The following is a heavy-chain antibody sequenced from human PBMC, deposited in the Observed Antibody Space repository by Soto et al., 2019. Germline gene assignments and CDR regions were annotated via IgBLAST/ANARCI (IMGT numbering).Heavy chain of an antibody. CDR1: GYTFTSYD. Sequence: ASVKVSCKASGYTFTSYDINXVRQATGQGLEWMGWMNPNSGNTGYAQKFQGRVTMTRNTSISTAYMELSSLRSEDTAVYYCARERKTRRDYYYYMDVWGKGTTVTVSS. J-gene: IGHJ6*03. CDR3: ARERKTRRDYYYYMDV. D-gene: IGHD6-6*01. CDR2: MNPNSGNT. V-gene: IGHV1-8*01.